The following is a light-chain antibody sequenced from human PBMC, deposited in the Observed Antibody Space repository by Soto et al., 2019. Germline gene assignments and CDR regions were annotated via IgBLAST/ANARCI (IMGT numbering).Light chain of an antibody. CDR1: SSDVGAYDF. CDR3: SSYTSSNLL. CDR2: EVS. J-gene: IGLJ2*01. V-gene: IGLV2-14*01. Sequence: QSALTQPASVSGSPGQSVTISCTGTSSDVGAYDFVSWYQQHPGKAPKLMIYEVSDRPSGVSNRFSGSKSGNTASLTISGLQAEDEADYYCSSYTSSNLLFGGGTQLTVL.